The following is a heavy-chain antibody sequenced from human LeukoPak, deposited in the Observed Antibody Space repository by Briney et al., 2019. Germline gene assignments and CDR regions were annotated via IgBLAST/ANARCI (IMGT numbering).Heavy chain of an antibody. J-gene: IGHJ4*02. Sequence: GGSLSLSCVASGFTFSDHSMMWVRQAPGKGLEWVANIKQDGSAKYYVDSVKGRFTISRDNAKNSLYLQMGSLRAEDTAVYYCPRFSGRNWGQGTLVTVSS. V-gene: IGHV3-7*01. CDR3: PRFSGRN. CDR1: GFTFSDHS. CDR2: IKQDGSAK. D-gene: IGHD2-15*01.